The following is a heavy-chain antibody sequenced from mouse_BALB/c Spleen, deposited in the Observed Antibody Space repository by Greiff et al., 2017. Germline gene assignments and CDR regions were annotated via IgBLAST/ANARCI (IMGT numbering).Heavy chain of an antibody. Sequence: EVQLVESGGGLVQPGGSRKLSCAASGFTFSSFGMHWVRQAPEKGLEWVAYISSGSSTIYYADTVKGRFTISRDNPKNTLFLQMTSLRSEDTAMYYCARSPFPYYAMDYWGQGTSVTVSS. CDR1: GFTFSSFG. V-gene: IGHV5-17*02. CDR3: ARSPFPYYAMDY. CDR2: ISSGSSTI. J-gene: IGHJ4*01.